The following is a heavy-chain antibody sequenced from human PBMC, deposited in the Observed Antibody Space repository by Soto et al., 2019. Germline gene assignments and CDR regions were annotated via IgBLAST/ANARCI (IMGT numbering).Heavy chain of an antibody. CDR2: ITSDTNTI. Sequence: GGSLRLSCAASGFRFSIYSMNWVRQAPGKGLEWSAYITSDTNTIKYADSVKGRFTISRDNSKNTLYLQMNSLRAEDTAVYYCAKNVEQWLVRVYFDYWGQGTLVTVSS. CDR1: GFRFSIYS. D-gene: IGHD6-19*01. J-gene: IGHJ4*02. CDR3: AKNVEQWLVRVYFDY. V-gene: IGHV3-48*01.